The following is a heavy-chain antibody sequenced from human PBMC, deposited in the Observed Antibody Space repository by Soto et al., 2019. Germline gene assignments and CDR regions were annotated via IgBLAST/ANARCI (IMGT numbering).Heavy chain of an antibody. CDR2: ILVGGST. CDR3: AKATATSGGAFEI. CDR1: GFICSSYD. J-gene: IGHJ3*02. D-gene: IGHD1-1*01. Sequence: GGSLRLSCAVSGFICSSYDMSWVRQAPRKGLEWVSTILVGGSTHYEDSVKGRFTISRDTSKNTVYLQMNSLTAGDTAFYYCAKATATSGGAFEIYGQGTMVTVSS. V-gene: IGHV3-23*01.